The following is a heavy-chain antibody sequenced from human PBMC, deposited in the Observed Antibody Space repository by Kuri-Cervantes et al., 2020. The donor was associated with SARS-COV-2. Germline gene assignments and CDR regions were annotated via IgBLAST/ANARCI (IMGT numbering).Heavy chain of an antibody. CDR3: ARIFVPAAILTDGWYFDL. D-gene: IGHD2-2*02. CDR1: GYSISRSSYY. Sequence: SETLSLTCTVSGYSISRSSYYWGWIRQPPGKGLEWIGAIYFSGSTFYNPSLTSRVTISIDTSKNQFSLKLSSVTAADTALYYCARIFVPAAILTDGWYFDLWGRGTLVTVSS. CDR2: IYFSGST. J-gene: IGHJ2*01. V-gene: IGHV4-39*07.